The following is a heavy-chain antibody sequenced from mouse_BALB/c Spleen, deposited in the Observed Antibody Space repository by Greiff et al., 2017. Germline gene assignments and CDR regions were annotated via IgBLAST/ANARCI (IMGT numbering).Heavy chain of an antibody. Sequence: EVQVVESGGGLVQPGGSRKLSCAASGFTFSSFGMHWVRQAPEKGLEWVAYISSGSSTIYYADTVKGRFTISRDNPKNTLFLQMTSLRSEDTAMYYCARSYDDRAMDYWGQGTSVTVSS. CDR3: ARSYDDRAMDY. CDR2: ISSGSSTI. J-gene: IGHJ4*01. V-gene: IGHV5-17*02. CDR1: GFTFSSFG. D-gene: IGHD2-3*01.